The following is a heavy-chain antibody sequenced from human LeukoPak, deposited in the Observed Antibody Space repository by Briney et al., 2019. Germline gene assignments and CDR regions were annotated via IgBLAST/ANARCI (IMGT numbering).Heavy chain of an antibody. V-gene: IGHV4-39*01. CDR1: GGSISSSSYY. D-gene: IGHD2-15*01. J-gene: IGHJ3*02. Sequence: PSETLSLTCTVSGGSISSSSYYWGWIRQPPGKGLEWIGSIYYSGSTYYNPSLKSRVTISVDTSKNQFSLRLSSVTAADTAVYYCARLSPALGYCNGGSCYPLAFDIWGQGTVVTVSS. CDR3: ARLSPALGYCNGGSCYPLAFDI. CDR2: IYYSGST.